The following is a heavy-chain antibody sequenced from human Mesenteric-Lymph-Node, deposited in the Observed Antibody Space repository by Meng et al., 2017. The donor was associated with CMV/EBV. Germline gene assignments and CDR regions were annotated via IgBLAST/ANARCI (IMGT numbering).Heavy chain of an antibody. D-gene: IGHD2-2*01. CDR2: ITSTGGAT. CDR1: GFAFRNYG. Sequence: GGSLRLSCGASGFAFRNYGMNWVRQAPGKGLEWVSSITSTGGATYYADSVKGRFTISRDNSKNTLYLQMNSLRAEDTAMYYCARGGSTVLNRKFDYWGQGTLVTVSS. V-gene: IGHV3-23*01. J-gene: IGHJ4*02. CDR3: ARGGSTVLNRKFDY.